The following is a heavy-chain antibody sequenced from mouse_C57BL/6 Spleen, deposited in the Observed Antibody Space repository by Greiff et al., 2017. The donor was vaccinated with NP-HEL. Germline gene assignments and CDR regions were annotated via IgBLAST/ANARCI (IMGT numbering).Heavy chain of an antibody. V-gene: IGHV1-15*01. D-gene: IGHD1-1*01. CDR1: GYTFTDYE. J-gene: IGHJ1*03. Sequence: QVQLQQSGAELVRPGASVTLSCKASGYTFTDYEMHWVKQTPVHGLEWIGAIDPETGGTAYNQKFKGKAILTADKSSSTAYMELRSLTSEDSAVYYCTRWSGSSLFDVWGTGTTVTVSS. CDR3: TRWSGSSLFDV. CDR2: IDPETGGT.